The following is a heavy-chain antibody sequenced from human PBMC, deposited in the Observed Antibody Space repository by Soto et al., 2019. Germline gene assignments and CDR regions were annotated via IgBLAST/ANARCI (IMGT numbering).Heavy chain of an antibody. CDR3: ARPWEY. Sequence: QVQLQQWGAGLLKPSETLSLTCAVYGGSFSDYYWSWIRQPPGKGLEWIGEITRSGSINYNPSLMSRVTISVDTSTNSFSLKLSSVTAADTAMYYWARPWEYWGQGTLVTVTS. J-gene: IGHJ4*02. V-gene: IGHV4-34*01. D-gene: IGHD1-26*01. CDR2: ITRSGSI. CDR1: GGSFSDYY.